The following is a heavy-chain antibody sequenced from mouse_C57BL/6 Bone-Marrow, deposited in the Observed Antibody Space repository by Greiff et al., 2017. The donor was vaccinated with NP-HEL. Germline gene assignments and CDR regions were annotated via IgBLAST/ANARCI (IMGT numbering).Heavy chain of an antibody. D-gene: IGHD2-10*02. V-gene: IGHV1-64*01. CDR3: ARSRDYGPSSYWYFDV. J-gene: IGHJ1*03. CDR2: IHPNSGST. Sequence: QVQLQQPGAELVKPGASVKLSCKASGYTFTSYWMHWVKQRPGQGLEWIGMIHPNSGSTNYNEKFKSKATLTVDKSSSTAYMQLSSLTSEDSAVYYCARSRDYGPSSYWYFDVWGTGTTVTVSS. CDR1: GYTFTSYW.